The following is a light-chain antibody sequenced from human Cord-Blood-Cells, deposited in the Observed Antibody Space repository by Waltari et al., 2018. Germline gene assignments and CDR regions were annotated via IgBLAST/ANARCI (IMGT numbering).Light chain of an antibody. Sequence: DIQMTQSPSTLSASVGDRVTITCRASQSISSWVAWYQQKPGKAPKLLIYKASSLERGVPSRFSGGGSGTEFTLTISSLQPDDFATYYCQQYNSYPYTFGQGTKLEIK. CDR3: QQYNSYPYT. V-gene: IGKV1-5*03. CDR1: QSISSW. J-gene: IGKJ2*01. CDR2: KAS.